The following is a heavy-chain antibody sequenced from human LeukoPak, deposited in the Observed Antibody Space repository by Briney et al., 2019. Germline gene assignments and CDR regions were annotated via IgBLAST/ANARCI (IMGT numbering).Heavy chain of an antibody. Sequence: GGSLRLSCAASGFAFSTNGMSWVRQAPGKGLEWVSGISGSGGSTYYADSVKGRFTISRDNSKNTLYLKMNSLRAEDTAVYYCAKTRRDIVVIPDAPFDYWGQGTLVTVSS. CDR3: AKTRRDIVVIPDAPFDY. CDR2: ISGSGGST. D-gene: IGHD2-2*01. J-gene: IGHJ4*02. CDR1: GFAFSTNG. V-gene: IGHV3-23*01.